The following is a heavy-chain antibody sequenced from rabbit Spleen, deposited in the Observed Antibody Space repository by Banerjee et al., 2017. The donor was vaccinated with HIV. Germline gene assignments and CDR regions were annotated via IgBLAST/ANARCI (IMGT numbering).Heavy chain of an antibody. J-gene: IGHJ4*01. D-gene: IGHD4-1*01. V-gene: IGHV1S40*01. CDR1: RFSFNNNYY. Sequence: QSLEESGGDLVKPGASLTLTCTASRFSFNNNYYICWVRQAPGKGLEWISCIAGSSSGFTYSATWAKGRFTCSKTSSTTVTLQMTSLTVADTATYFCARDLDGVIGWNFGWWGPGTLVTVS. CDR2: IAGSSSGFT. CDR3: ARDLDGVIGWNFGW.